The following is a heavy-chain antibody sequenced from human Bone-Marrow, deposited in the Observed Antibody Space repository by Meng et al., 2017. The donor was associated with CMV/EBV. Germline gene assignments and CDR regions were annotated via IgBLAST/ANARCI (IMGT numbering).Heavy chain of an antibody. Sequence: QVQLVQSGAEVKKPXASVKVSCKASGYTFTGYYMHWVRQAPGQGLEWMGWINPNSGGTNYAQKFQGRVTMTRDTSISTAYMELSRLRSDDTAVYYCARDWGRPIQLWFRGYYFDHWGQGTLVTVSS. D-gene: IGHD5-18*01. V-gene: IGHV1-2*02. CDR1: GYTFTGYY. J-gene: IGHJ4*02. CDR2: INPNSGGT. CDR3: ARDWGRPIQLWFRGYYFDH.